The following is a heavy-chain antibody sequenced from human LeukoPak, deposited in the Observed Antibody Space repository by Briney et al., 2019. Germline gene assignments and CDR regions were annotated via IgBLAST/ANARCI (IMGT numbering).Heavy chain of an antibody. CDR1: GYTFTSYG. J-gene: IGHJ4*02. V-gene: IGHV1-18*01. CDR3: AKDRGVAAAGTYQPPGY. CDR2: ISAYNGNT. D-gene: IGHD6-13*01. Sequence: ASVKVSCKASGYTFTSYGISWVRQAPGQGLEWVGWISAYNGNTNYAQKLQGRVTMTTDTSTSTAYMELSSLRAEDTAVYYCAKDRGVAAAGTYQPPGYWGQGTLVTVSS.